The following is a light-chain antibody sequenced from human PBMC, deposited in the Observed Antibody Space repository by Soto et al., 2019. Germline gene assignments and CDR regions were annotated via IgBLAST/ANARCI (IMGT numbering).Light chain of an antibody. V-gene: IGLV2-23*01. J-gene: IGLJ2*01. Sequence: QSALIQPASVSGSPGQSITISCIGTSSDIGTYNLVSWYQHHPGKAPKLIIYEGSKRSSGVSNRFSGSKSGNTASLTISGLQAEDEADYYCCSYAGSGHVVIGGGTKLTVL. CDR2: EGS. CDR1: SSDIGTYNL. CDR3: CSYAGSGHVV.